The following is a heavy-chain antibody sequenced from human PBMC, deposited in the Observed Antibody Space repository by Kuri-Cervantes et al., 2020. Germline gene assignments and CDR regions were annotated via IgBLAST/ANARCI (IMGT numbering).Heavy chain of an antibody. CDR1: GGSISSGGYS. V-gene: IGHV4-30-2*01. CDR2: IYHSGST. J-gene: IGHJ4*02. Sequence: LRLSCAVSGGSISSGGYSWSWIRQPPGKGLEWIGYIYHSGSTYYNPSLKSRVTISVDRSKNQFSLKLSSVTAADTAVYYCARRDYYFDYWGQGTLVTVSS. CDR3: ARRDYYFDY.